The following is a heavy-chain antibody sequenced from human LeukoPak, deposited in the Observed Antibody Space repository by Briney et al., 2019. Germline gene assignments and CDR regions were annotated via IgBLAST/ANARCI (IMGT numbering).Heavy chain of an antibody. D-gene: IGHD1-26*01. J-gene: IGHJ4*02. V-gene: IGHV3-30*03. CDR3: AIIPTTYFDY. Sequence: GGSLRLSCAASGFPFSTYGFHWVRQAPGKGLEWVAVISYDGSNKYYADSVKGRFTISRDNSKNTLYLQMNSLRAEDTAVYYCAIIPTTYFDYWGQGTLVTVSS. CDR2: ISYDGSNK. CDR1: GFPFSTYG.